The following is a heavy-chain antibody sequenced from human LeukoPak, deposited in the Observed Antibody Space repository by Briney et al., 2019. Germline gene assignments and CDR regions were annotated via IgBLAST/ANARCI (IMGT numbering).Heavy chain of an antibody. CDR2: IHHSGSI. Sequence: PSETLSLTCAVSGFSINIGFSWGWIRQPPGKGLEWIGNIHHSGSIHYNPSLRSRVTLSVDTSKNRFSLNLSSVTAADTAVYYCARFDYTWEDDGGTHGMDAFDVWGQGTLVTVSS. D-gene: IGHD3-16*01. J-gene: IGHJ3*01. V-gene: IGHV4-38-2*01. CDR1: GFSINIGFS. CDR3: ARFDYTWEDDGGTHGMDAFDV.